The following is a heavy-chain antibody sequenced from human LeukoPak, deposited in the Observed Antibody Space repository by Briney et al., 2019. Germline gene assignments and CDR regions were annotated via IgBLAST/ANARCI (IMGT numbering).Heavy chain of an antibody. Sequence: GGSLRLSCVVSGFPFRNYAMTWVRQAPGKGLEWVSVISGSGDSTHYAQSVRGRFTISRDNSKNTLYLQMNSLRAEDTAVYYCARDYDSSGYSPPFDYWGQGTLVTVSS. J-gene: IGHJ4*02. CDR2: ISGSGDST. CDR3: ARDYDSSGYSPPFDY. D-gene: IGHD3-22*01. V-gene: IGHV3-23*01. CDR1: GFPFRNYA.